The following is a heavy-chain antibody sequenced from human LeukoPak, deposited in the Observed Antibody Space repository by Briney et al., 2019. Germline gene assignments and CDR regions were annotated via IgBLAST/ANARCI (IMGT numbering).Heavy chain of an antibody. V-gene: IGHV3-7*01. J-gene: IGHJ4*02. CDR2: IKQGGSDK. CDR1: GFTLSNHW. D-gene: IGHD1-26*01. CDR3: ARDPFEL. Sequence: PGGSLRLSCEASGFTLSNHWMTWVRQAPGKGLEWVATIKQGGSDKFYVDSVKGRFTISGDNARNSLYLQMNSLRAEDTAVYYCARDPFELWGQGTLVTVSS.